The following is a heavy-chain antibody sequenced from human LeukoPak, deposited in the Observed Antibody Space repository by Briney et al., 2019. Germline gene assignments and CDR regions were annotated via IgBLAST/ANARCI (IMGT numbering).Heavy chain of an antibody. V-gene: IGHV3-11*01. CDR2: ISGGGTNL. J-gene: IGHJ6*02. CDR1: GFTFCDFY. D-gene: IGHD2-15*01. CDR3: ARSVGYYYTMDV. Sequence: GGPLTLSGLACGFTFCDFYMIWMPQAPGRGRMGFSSISGGGTNLYYADSVKGRFTTSRDNAKNSLYLQMNSLRAEDTAVYYCARSVGYYYTMDVWGQGTTVTVSS.